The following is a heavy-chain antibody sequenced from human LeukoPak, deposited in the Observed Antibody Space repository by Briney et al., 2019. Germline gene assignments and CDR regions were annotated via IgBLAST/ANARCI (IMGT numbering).Heavy chain of an antibody. Sequence: SETLSLTCTVSGYSISSGYYWGWIRQPPGKGLEWIGSIYHSGSTYYNPSLKSRVTISVDTSKNQFSLKLSSVTAADTAVYYCARHSETFSVPDVWGQGTTVTVSS. D-gene: IGHD3-16*01. V-gene: IGHV4-38-2*02. CDR2: IYHSGST. J-gene: IGHJ6*02. CDR1: GYSISSGYY. CDR3: ARHSETFSVPDV.